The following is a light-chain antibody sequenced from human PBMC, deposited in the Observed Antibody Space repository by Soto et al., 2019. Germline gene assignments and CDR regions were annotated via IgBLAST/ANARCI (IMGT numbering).Light chain of an antibody. Sequence: QSALTHPASVSGSPGQSITISCTGTSSDVGSYNLVSWYQQHPGKAPKLMIYEGSKRPSGVSNRFSGSKSGNTASLTISGLQAEDEADYYCCSYAGSSTWVFGGGTQVTVL. V-gene: IGLV2-23*01. J-gene: IGLJ3*02. CDR2: EGS. CDR1: SSDVGSYNL. CDR3: CSYAGSSTWV.